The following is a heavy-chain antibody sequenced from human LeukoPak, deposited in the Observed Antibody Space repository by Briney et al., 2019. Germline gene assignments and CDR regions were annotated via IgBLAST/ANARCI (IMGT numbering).Heavy chain of an antibody. D-gene: IGHD2-2*01. CDR1: GFTFSDYY. CDR3: ASSRDPYYYYGMDV. CDR2: ISSSGSTI. J-gene: IGHJ6*02. Sequence: GGSLRLSCAASGFTFSDYYMSWIRQAPGKGLEWVSYISSSGSTIYYADSVKGRFTISRDNAKNSLYLQMNSLRAEDTAVYYCASSRDPYYYYGMDVWGQGTTVTVSS. V-gene: IGHV3-11*01.